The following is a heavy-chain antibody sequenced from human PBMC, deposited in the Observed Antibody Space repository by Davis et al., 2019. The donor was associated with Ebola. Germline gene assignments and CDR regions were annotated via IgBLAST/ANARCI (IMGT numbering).Heavy chain of an antibody. Sequence: GESLKISCAASGFTFSDYYISWIRHAPGKGLEWLSSISTSGSEVHYADSVKGRFAISRDNAKNSLYLQMNGLKPEDTAVYYCAGGKDSTGWYGDDAFDFWGQETVVTVSP. CDR3: AGGKDSTGWYGDDAFDF. CDR1: GFTFSDYY. D-gene: IGHD6-19*01. CDR2: ISTSGSEV. V-gene: IGHV3-11*04. J-gene: IGHJ3*01.